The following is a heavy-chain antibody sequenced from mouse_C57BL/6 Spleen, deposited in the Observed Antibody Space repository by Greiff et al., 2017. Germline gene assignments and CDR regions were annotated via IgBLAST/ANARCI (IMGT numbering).Heavy chain of an antibody. CDR1: GFSLTSYA. CDR2: IWTGGGT. D-gene: IGHD1-1*01. CDR3: ATKVITTVVAPRLGYAMDY. Sequence: QVQLKESGPGLVAPSQSLSITCTVSGFSLTSYAISWVRQPPGKGLEWLGVIWTGGGTNYNSALKSRLSISKDNSKSQVFLKMNSLQTDDTARYYCATKVITTVVAPRLGYAMDYWGQGTSVTVSS. V-gene: IGHV2-9-1*01. J-gene: IGHJ4*01.